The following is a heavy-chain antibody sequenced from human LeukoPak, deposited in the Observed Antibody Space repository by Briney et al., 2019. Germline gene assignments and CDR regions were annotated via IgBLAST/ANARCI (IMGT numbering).Heavy chain of an antibody. CDR2: INTNTGNP. V-gene: IGHV7-4-1*02. CDR3: ARDRGSGNYYEFGY. J-gene: IGHJ4*02. Sequence: ASVKVSCKASGHTFTSYAINWVRQAPGQGLEWMGWINTNTGNPTYAQGFTGRFVFSLDTSVSTAYLQISSLKAEDTAVYYCARDRGSGNYYEFGYWGQGTLVTVSS. CDR1: GHTFTSYA. D-gene: IGHD1-26*01.